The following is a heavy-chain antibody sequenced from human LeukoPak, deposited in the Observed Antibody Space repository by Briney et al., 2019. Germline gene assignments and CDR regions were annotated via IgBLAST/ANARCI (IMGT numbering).Heavy chain of an antibody. J-gene: IGHJ3*02. CDR1: GFTFTSSA. V-gene: IGHV1-58*01. D-gene: IGHD6-13*01. CDR3: AAAPTCIAAQPGCAFDI. Sequence: GASVKVSCKASGFTFTSSAVQWVRQARGQRLEWIGWIVVGSGNTNYAQKFQERVTITRDMSTSTAYMELSSLRSEDTAVYYCAAAPTCIAAQPGCAFDIWGQGTMVTVSS. CDR2: IVVGSGNT.